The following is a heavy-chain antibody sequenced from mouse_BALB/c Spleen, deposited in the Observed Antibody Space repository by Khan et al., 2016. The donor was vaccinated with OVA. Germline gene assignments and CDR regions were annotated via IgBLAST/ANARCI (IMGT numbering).Heavy chain of an antibody. D-gene: IGHD2-5*01. Sequence: QIQLVQSGPELKKPGETVRISCKASGYTFTTAGMQWVQKMPGKGLKWIGWINTHSGVPKYAEDFKGRFVFSLDTSASTAYLQITYLKNEDTATYFCARGGAAFYRNVGVAMDAWGRGTSVTVSS. J-gene: IGHJ4*01. CDR3: ARGGAAFYRNVGVAMDA. V-gene: IGHV9-4*02. CDR1: GYTFTTAG. CDR2: INTHSGVP.